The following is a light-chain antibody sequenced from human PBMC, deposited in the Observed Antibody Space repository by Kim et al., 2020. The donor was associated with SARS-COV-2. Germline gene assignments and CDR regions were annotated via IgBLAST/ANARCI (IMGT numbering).Light chain of an antibody. CDR2: WAS. CDR3: QQYYTTPRT. V-gene: IGKV4-1*01. J-gene: IGKJ2*01. Sequence: RATVSCKSSQSVFFSSNNKDYLAWYQQKPGQPPNLLIYWASTRESGVPDRFSGSGSGTDFTLTISSLQAEDVAVYYCQQYYTTPRTFGQGTKLEI. CDR1: QSVFFSSNNKDY.